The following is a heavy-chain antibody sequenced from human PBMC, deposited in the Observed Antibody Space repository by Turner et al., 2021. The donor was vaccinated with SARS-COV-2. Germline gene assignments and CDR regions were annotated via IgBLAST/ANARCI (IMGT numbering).Heavy chain of an antibody. D-gene: IGHD2-21*02. CDR2: FDPEDAET. Sequence: QVQLVQSGAAVKKPGASGKVSCKVSGYTLTELSMHWVRQAPGKGLEWMGGFDPEDAETIYAQKFQGRVTMTEITSTDTAYMELSSLRSEDTAVYYCATGYAYCGGDCSIHYWGQGTLVTVSS. V-gene: IGHV1-24*01. CDR3: ATGYAYCGGDCSIHY. J-gene: IGHJ4*02. CDR1: GYTLTELS.